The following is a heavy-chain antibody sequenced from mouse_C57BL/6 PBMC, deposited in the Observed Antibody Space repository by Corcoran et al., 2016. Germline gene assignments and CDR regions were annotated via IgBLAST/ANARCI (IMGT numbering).Heavy chain of an antibody. CDR3: ERRGLSGFDY. J-gene: IGHJ2*01. CDR1: GYTFTDYY. D-gene: IGHD3-1*01. V-gene: IGHV1-26*01. Sequence: EVQLQQSGPELVKPGASVKISCKASGYTFTDYYMNWVKQSHGKSLEWIGDINPNNGVTTYNQKFMGKATLTVDKSSSTAYMELRSLTSEDSAVYYCERRGLSGFDYWGQGTTLTVSS. CDR2: INPNNGVT.